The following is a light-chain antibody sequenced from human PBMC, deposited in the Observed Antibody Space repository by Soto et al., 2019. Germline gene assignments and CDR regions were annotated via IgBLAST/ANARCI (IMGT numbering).Light chain of an antibody. J-gene: IGLJ1*01. CDR2: EVN. Sequence: QSALAQPSSVSGSPGQSITIFCTGTSTDVGGYNYVSWYQHHPGKGPKLIIYEVNNRPSGVSDRFSGSKSGNKASLTISNLEAEDESDYYCGSYTSTDTPFVFGTGTKVTVL. CDR3: GSYTSTDTPFV. CDR1: STDVGGYNY. V-gene: IGLV2-14*01.